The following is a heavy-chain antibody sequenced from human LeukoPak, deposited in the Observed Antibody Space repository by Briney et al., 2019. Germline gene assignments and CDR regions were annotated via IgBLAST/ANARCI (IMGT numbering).Heavy chain of an antibody. CDR1: GGSISSYY. V-gene: IGHV4-59*01. Sequence: SETLSLTCTVSGGSISSYYWSWIRQPPGKGLEWIGYIYYSGSTNYNPSLKSRVTISVDTSKNQFSLKLSSVTAADTAVYYCARRVGGSGSPFDYWGQGTLVTVSS. D-gene: IGHD3-10*01. CDR3: ARRVGGSGSPFDY. CDR2: IYYSGST. J-gene: IGHJ4*02.